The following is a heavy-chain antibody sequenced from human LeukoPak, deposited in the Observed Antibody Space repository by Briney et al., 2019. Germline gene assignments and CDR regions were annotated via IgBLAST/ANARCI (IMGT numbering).Heavy chain of an antibody. CDR1: GASISSSSYY. D-gene: IGHD7-27*01. CDR2: IYYTGST. CDR3: ARTRTGDPLDY. V-gene: IGHV4-39*01. J-gene: IGHJ4*02. Sequence: SETLSLTCTVSGASISSSSYYWGWIRQPPGKGLEWIGNIYYTGSTYYNPSLKSRVTVSVDTSKNQFSLKLSSVTAADTAVYYCARTRTGDPLDYWGQGTLVTVSS.